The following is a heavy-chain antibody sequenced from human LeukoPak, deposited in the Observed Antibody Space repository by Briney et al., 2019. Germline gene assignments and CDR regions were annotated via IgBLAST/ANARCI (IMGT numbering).Heavy chain of an antibody. CDR2: ISFDGNDK. V-gene: IGHV3-30*02. CDR3: AKDLEYDGSGDPFDM. D-gene: IGHD3-10*01. CDR1: GLTFNRYG. Sequence: PGGSLRLSCAASGLTFNRYGMHWVRQAPGKGLEWAAYISFDGNDKYYADSVKGRFTISRDKSNNILLLQMKTLRVEDTAVYYGAKDLEYDGSGDPFDMWGQGTMVTVSS. J-gene: IGHJ3*02.